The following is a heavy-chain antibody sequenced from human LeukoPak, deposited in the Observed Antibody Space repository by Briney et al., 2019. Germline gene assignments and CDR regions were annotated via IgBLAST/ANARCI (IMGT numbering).Heavy chain of an antibody. D-gene: IGHD6-13*01. Sequence: VKVSCKASGGTFSSYAISWVRQAPGQGLEWMGGIIPIFGTANYAQKFQGRVTITADKSTSTAYMELSSLRSEDTAVYYCATDRAAGWSTNFDYWGQGTLVTVSS. CDR1: GGTFSSYA. J-gene: IGHJ4*02. CDR2: IIPIFGTA. V-gene: IGHV1-69*13. CDR3: ATDRAAGWSTNFDY.